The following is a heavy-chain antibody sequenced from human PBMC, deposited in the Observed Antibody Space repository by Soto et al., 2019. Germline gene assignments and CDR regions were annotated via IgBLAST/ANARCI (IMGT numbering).Heavy chain of an antibody. Sequence: ASVKVSCKVSGYTLTELSMHWVRQAPGKGLEWMGGFDPEDGETIYAQKFQGRVTMTEDTSTDTAYMELSSLRSEDTAVYYCATGGYSSSWYLSIYYYYGMDVWGQ. D-gene: IGHD6-13*01. J-gene: IGHJ6*02. V-gene: IGHV1-24*01. CDR1: GYTLTELS. CDR2: FDPEDGET. CDR3: ATGGYSSSWYLSIYYYYGMDV.